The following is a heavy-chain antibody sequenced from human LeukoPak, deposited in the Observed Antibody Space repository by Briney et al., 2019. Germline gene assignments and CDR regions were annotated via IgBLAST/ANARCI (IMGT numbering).Heavy chain of an antibody. CDR2: ISSSSSYI. D-gene: IGHD3-16*02. CDR3: ARDYDYVWGSYRYIYFDY. V-gene: IGHV3-21*01. CDR1: GFTFSSYS. J-gene: IGHJ4*02. Sequence: GGSLRLSCAASGFTFSSYSMNWVRQAPGKGLGWVSSISSSSSYIYYADSVKGRFTISRDNAKNSLYLQMNSLRAEDTAVYYCARDYDYVWGSYRYIYFDYWGQGTLVTVSS.